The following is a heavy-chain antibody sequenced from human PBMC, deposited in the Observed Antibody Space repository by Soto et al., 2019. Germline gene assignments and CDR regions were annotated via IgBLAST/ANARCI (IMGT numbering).Heavy chain of an antibody. CDR1: GGSISSYY. D-gene: IGHD2-15*01. Sequence: SETLSLTCTVSGGSISSYYWSWIRQPPGKGLEWIGYIYYSGSTNYNPSLKSRVTISVDTSKNQFSLKLSSVTAADTAVYYCARDKREAASGSFWFDPWGQGTLVTVSS. J-gene: IGHJ5*02. V-gene: IGHV4-59*01. CDR2: IYYSGST. CDR3: ARDKREAASGSFWFDP.